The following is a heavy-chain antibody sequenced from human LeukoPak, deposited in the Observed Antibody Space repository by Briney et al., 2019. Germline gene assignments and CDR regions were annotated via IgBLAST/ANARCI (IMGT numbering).Heavy chain of an antibody. CDR1: GFTFSSYE. V-gene: IGHV3-11*06. J-gene: IGHJ4*02. D-gene: IGHD2-8*01. CDR3: ARVDEGRNGVTVGY. CDR2: NSSSSGYT. Sequence: GGSLRLSCAASGFTFSSYEMNWIRQAPGKGLEWVSYNSSSSGYTNYADSVKGRFTISRDNSKNSLYLQMNSLRAEDTAVYYCARVDEGRNGVTVGYWGQGTLVTVSS.